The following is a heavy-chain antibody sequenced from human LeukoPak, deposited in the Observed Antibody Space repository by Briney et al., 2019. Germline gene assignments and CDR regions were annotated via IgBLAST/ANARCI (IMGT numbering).Heavy chain of an antibody. V-gene: IGHV2-5*02. CDR3: AHSSVYCSSTSYYGVGPNWFDP. D-gene: IGHD2-2*01. J-gene: IGHJ5*02. Sequence: SGPTLVEPTQTLTLTCTFSGFSLSTSGVGVGWIRQPPGKALEWLALIYWDDDKRYSPSLKSRLTITKDTSKNQVVLTMTNMDPVDTATYYCAHSSVYCSSTSYYGVGPNWFDPWGQGTLVTVSS. CDR1: GFSLSTSGVG. CDR2: IYWDDDK.